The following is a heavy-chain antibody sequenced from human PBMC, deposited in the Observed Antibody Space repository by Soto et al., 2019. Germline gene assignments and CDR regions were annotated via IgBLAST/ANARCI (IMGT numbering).Heavy chain of an antibody. CDR2: ITAYNGNR. CDR3: ARDAQSKAGAADGSSDY. J-gene: IGHJ4*02. D-gene: IGHD6-19*01. Sequence: QIQLVQSGPEVKKPGASVKVSCKASGYTFSNYGIKWVRQAPGQGLEWVGWITAYNGNRHHAEKFQGRVTMTTDTSTSTTYMELRSLTSDDTAVYYCARDAQSKAGAADGSSDYWGQGTLVTVSS. CDR1: GYTFSNYG. V-gene: IGHV1-18*04.